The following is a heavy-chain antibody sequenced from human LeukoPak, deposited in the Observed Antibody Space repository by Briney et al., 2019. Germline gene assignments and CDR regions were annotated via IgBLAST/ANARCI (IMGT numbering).Heavy chain of an antibody. CDR3: TTTTGSYRRGGDY. V-gene: IGHV3-15*01. J-gene: IGHJ4*02. CDR1: GFTFSNAW. CDR2: IKSKTDGGTT. D-gene: IGHD1-26*01. Sequence: GGSLRLSCAASGFTFSNAWMSWARQAPGKGLEWVGRIKSKTDGGTTDYAAPVKGRFTISRDDSKNTLYLQMNSLKTEDTAVYYCTTTTGSYRRGGDYWGQGTLVTVSS.